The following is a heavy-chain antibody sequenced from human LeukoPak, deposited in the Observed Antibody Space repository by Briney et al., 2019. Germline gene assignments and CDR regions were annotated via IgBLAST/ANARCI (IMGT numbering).Heavy chain of an antibody. Sequence: PSETLSLTCTVSGGSISNYYWSWIRQPPGKGLEWIGYIYYGGSTNYNPSLKSRVTISVDTSKNQFSLKLTSVTAADTAVYYCAREAVVVAGTILWGQGTLVTVSS. J-gene: IGHJ4*02. D-gene: IGHD6-19*01. CDR3: AREAVVVAGTIL. CDR2: IYYGGST. CDR1: GGSISNYY. V-gene: IGHV4-59*01.